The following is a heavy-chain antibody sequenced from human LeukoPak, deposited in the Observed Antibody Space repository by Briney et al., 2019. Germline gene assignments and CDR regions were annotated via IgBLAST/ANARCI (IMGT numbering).Heavy chain of an antibody. Sequence: SETLSLTCTVSGGSISSYYWSWIRQPAGKGLEWIGRIYTNGGTNYSPSLKSRVTMSVDTSKSQISLKLNSVTAADTAVYYCAGSGYNYDYYFDYWGQGTLVTVSS. CDR2: IYTNGGT. D-gene: IGHD5-18*01. J-gene: IGHJ4*02. V-gene: IGHV4-4*07. CDR1: GGSISSYY. CDR3: AGSGYNYDYYFDY.